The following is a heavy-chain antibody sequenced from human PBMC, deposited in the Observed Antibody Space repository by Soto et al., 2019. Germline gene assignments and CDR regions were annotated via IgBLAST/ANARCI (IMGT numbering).Heavy chain of an antibody. CDR2: IVVGSGNT. D-gene: IGHD5-12*01. CDR1: GFTFTSSA. V-gene: IGHV1-58*01. Sequence: GASVKVSCKASGFTFTSSAVQWVRQARGQRLEWIGWIVVGSGNTNYAQKFQERVTITRDMSTSTVYMELSSLRSEDTAVYYCAADAYSGYERYIDYWGQGTLVTVSS. CDR3: AADAYSGYERYIDY. J-gene: IGHJ4*02.